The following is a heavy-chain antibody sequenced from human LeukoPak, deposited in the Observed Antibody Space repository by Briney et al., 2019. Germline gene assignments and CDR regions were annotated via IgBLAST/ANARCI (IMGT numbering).Heavy chain of an antibody. D-gene: IGHD4-11*01. Sequence: QPGGSLRLSCAVSGFTFSNYEMNWVRQAPGKGLEWVSYISSTGNTIYYADSVKGRFTISRDNAKNSPYLQMNSLRAEDTAFYYCARVTVSSGVDYWGQGTLVTVSS. CDR2: ISSTGNTI. J-gene: IGHJ4*02. CDR1: GFTFSNYE. V-gene: IGHV3-48*03. CDR3: ARVTVSSGVDY.